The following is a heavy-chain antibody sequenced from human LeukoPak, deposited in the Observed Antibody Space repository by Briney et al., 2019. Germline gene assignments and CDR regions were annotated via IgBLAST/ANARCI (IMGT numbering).Heavy chain of an antibody. Sequence: GASLKVSCKASGYTFTSYGISWVRQAPGQGLEWMGWISAYNGNTNYAQKLQGRVTMTTDTSTGTAYMELSRLRSDDTAVYYCARGFFPEVICSGGSCYINWFDPWGQGTLVTVSS. CDR3: ARGFFPEVICSGGSCYINWFDP. J-gene: IGHJ5*02. D-gene: IGHD2-15*01. CDR1: GYTFTSYG. CDR2: ISAYNGNT. V-gene: IGHV1-18*01.